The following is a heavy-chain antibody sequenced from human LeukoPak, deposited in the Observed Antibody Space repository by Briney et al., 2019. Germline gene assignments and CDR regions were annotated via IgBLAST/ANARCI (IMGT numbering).Heavy chain of an antibody. CDR3: ARARGTTRNPLDS. CDR1: GFTFSSYW. CDR2: INSDGSNT. D-gene: IGHD1-1*01. V-gene: IGHV3-74*01. Sequence: GGSLRLSCTVSGFTFSSYWMHWVRQAPGKGLVWVSRINSDGSNTKYADSVKGRFTISRDIAKNTLYLQMNSLRAEDTAVYFCARARGTTRNPLDSWGQGTVVTVSS. J-gene: IGHJ3*01.